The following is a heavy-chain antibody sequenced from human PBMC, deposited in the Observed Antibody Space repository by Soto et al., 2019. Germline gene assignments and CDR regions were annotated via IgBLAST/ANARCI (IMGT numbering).Heavy chain of an antibody. V-gene: IGHV4-31*03. J-gene: IGHJ4*02. Sequence: QVQLQESGPGLVKPSQTLSLTCTVSGVSIRSGDYYWSWIRQHPGKGLEWIGYIHYRGITYYNPSLKSRVVISVDTSKNQFSLKLSSVTAADTAVYFCARCGYNYALGDYWGQGALVTVSS. CDR2: IHYRGIT. D-gene: IGHD5-18*01. CDR1: GVSIRSGDYY. CDR3: ARCGYNYALGDY.